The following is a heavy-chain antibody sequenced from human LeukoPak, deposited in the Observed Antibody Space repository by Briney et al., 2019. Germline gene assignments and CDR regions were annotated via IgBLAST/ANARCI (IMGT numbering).Heavy chain of an antibody. CDR1: GGSISSYY. D-gene: IGHD6-6*01. V-gene: IGHV4-59*08. CDR2: IYYSGST. CDR3: ARPYSSSSDPFDY. Sequence: PSETLSLTCTVSGGSISSYYWSWIRQPPGKGLEWIGYIYYSGSTNYNPSLKSRVTISVDTSKNQFSLKLSSVTAADTAVYYCARPYSSSSDPFDYWGQGTLVTVSS. J-gene: IGHJ4*02.